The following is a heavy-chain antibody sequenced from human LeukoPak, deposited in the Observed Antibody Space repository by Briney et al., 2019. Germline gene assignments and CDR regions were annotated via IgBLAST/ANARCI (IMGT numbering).Heavy chain of an antibody. CDR1: GFTVSSNY. V-gene: IGHV3-66*02. CDR3: AHSRLRLGELSLYSLDY. CDR2: IYRGGST. J-gene: IGHJ4*02. D-gene: IGHD3-16*02. Sequence: GGSLRLSCAASGFTVSSNYMSWVRQAPGKGLEWVSVIYRGGSTYYADSVKGRFTISRDNSKNTLYLQMNSLRAEDTAVYYCAHSRLRLGELSLYSLDYWGQGTLVTVSS.